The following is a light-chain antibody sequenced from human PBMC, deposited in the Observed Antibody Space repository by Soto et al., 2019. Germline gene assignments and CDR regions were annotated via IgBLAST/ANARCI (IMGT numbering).Light chain of an antibody. CDR3: QQYYSSPHT. J-gene: IGKJ2*01. CDR1: QSVSSN. V-gene: IGKV3-15*01. CDR2: ATS. Sequence: EIVMTQSPATLSVSPGERATLSCRASQSVSSNLAWYQQKPGQAPRLLIYATSTRATGIPARFSGSGSGTEFTLTISSLQAEDVAVYYCQQYYSSPHTFGQGTKLEIK.